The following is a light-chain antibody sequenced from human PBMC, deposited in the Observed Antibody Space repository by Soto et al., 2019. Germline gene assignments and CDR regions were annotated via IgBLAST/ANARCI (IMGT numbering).Light chain of an antibody. CDR1: QSVSSY. CDR2: DAS. CDR3: QQRSNWSYT. J-gene: IGKJ2*01. V-gene: IGKV3-11*01. Sequence: DMVLTQSPATLSLSPGERATLSCRASQSVSSYLAWYQQKPGQAPRLLIYDASNRATGIPARFSGSGSGTDFTLTISSLEPEDFAVYYCQQRSNWSYTFGQGTKLEIK.